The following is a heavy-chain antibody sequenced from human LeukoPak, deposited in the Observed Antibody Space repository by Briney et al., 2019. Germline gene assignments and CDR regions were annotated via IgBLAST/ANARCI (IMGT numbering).Heavy chain of an antibody. CDR1: GGSISSADYY. J-gene: IGHJ4*02. CDR2: ISHSGGT. V-gene: IGHV4-30-2*01. D-gene: IGHD3-22*01. CDR3: ARGRSLYYYDSSGYLQTYYFDY. Sequence: SQTLSLTCTVSGGSISSADYYWTWIRQPPGKGLEWIGYISHSGGTYYNSSLLSRVTISADRSKNQFFLTLGSVTAADTAVYFCARGRSLYYYDSSGYLQTYYFDYWGQGTLVTVSS.